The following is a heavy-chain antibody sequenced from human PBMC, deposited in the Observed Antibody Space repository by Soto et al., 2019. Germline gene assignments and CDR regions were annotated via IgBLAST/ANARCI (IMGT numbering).Heavy chain of an antibody. CDR3: ARSTGSGFRPGTHRFNWFDR. V-gene: IGHV1-69*01. D-gene: IGHD5-12*01. Sequence: QVQLVQSGAEVKQPGSSVKVSCQASGVTFSSFAISWVRQAPGQGLEWMGGIIPIFRTPNYAQNFQGRVTITAVESTSSVYMALSRLRSEGTAVYYCARSTGSGFRPGTHRFNWFDRWGQGTLVTVSS. CDR2: IIPIFRTP. J-gene: IGHJ5*02. CDR1: GVTFSSFA.